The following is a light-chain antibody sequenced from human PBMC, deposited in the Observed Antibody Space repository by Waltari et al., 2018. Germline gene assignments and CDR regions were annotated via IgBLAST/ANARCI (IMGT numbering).Light chain of an antibody. CDR2: EVS. J-gene: IGLJ2*01. Sequence: QSALTQPASVSGSPGQSIAISCIGTSSDVGGYNYVPWYKQLPGEAPKVMIYEVSKRPSGVSNRFSGSKSGNTASLTISGLQPEDEADYYCSSYTGSRSVVFGGGTKVTVL. CDR1: SSDVGGYNY. V-gene: IGLV2-14*01. CDR3: SSYTGSRSVV.